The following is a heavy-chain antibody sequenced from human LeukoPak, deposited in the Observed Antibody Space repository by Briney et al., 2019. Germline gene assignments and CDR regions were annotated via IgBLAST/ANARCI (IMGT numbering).Heavy chain of an antibody. CDR2: INTNTGNP. D-gene: IGHD2-2*01. V-gene: IGHV7-4-1*02. J-gene: IGHJ6*02. Sequence: ASVKVSCKASGYTFTSYAMNWARQAPGQGLEWMGWINTNTGNPTYAQGFTGRFVFSLDTSVSTAYLQISSLKAEDTAVYYCARDVGYRSSTSCYYYYGMDVWGQGTTVTVSS. CDR3: ARDVGYRSSTSCYYYYGMDV. CDR1: GYTFTSYA.